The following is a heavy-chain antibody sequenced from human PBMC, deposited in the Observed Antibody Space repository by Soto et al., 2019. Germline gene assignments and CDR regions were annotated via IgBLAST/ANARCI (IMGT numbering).Heavy chain of an antibody. D-gene: IGHD3-22*01. V-gene: IGHV3-23*01. CDR2: ISGSGGST. J-gene: IGHJ4*02. CDR1: GFTFSSYA. Sequence: GGSLRLSCAASGFTFSSYAMSWVRQAPGKGLEWVSAISGSGGSTYYADSVKGRFTISRDNSKNTLYLQMNGLRAEDTAVYYCAKDLAFRSSGYYILIFPLDYWGQGTLVTVSS. CDR3: AKDLAFRSSGYYILIFPLDY.